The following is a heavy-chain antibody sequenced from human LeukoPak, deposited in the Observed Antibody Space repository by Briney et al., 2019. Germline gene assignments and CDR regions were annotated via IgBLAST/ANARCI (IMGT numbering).Heavy chain of an antibody. CDR1: GFTFSSYW. J-gene: IGHJ4*02. D-gene: IGHD3-22*01. CDR3: ARGRLRDY. CDR2: IKHDGSEK. Sequence: GGSLRLSCVGSGFTFSSYWMSWVRQVPGKGLEWVANIKHDGSEKYYVDSVKGRSTISRDDAKNSLNLQMNSLRAEDTAVYYCARGRLRDYWGQGTLVTVSS. V-gene: IGHV3-7*01.